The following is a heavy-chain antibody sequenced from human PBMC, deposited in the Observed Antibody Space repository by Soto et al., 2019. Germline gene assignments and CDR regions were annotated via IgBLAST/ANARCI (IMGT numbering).Heavy chain of an antibody. CDR3: AKRAWTSHHLSSLHWFDT. CDR1: GFIFADVW. V-gene: IGHV5-51*01. J-gene: IGHJ5*02. D-gene: IGHD2-2*01. Sequence: GESLKISCKGSGFIFADVWIGWVRQMPDKGLEWVGIIHPGDSATHYSPSFQGHVTISADNSISTMYLQWDSLRASDTGIYYCAKRAWTSHHLSSLHWFDTWGQGTLVTVSS. CDR2: IHPGDSAT.